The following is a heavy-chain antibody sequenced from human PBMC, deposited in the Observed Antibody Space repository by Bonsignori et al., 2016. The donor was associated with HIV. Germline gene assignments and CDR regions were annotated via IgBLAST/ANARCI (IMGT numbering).Heavy chain of an antibody. Sequence: WIRQPPGKGLEWIGYVYYTGSTNYNPSLESRVIISIDISKNHFSPKLTSVTAADTAVYYCARVPSRRGSADYWGQGTLVTVSS. CDR3: ARVPSRRGSADY. D-gene: IGHD3-10*01. V-gene: IGHV4-59*12. J-gene: IGHJ4*02. CDR2: VYYTGST.